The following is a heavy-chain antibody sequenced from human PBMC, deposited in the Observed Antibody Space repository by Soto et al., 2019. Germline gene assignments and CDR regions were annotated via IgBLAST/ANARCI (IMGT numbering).Heavy chain of an antibody. V-gene: IGHV3-23*01. CDR1: GFTFSGYA. CDR2: ISGSGGST. CDR3: AKDPHEGDAFDI. J-gene: IGHJ3*02. Sequence: PGGSLRLSCAASGFTFSGYAMSWVRQAPGKGLEWVSAISGSGGSTYYADSVKGRFTISRDNSKNTLYLQMNSLRAEDTAVYYCAKDPHEGDAFDIWGQGTMVTVSS.